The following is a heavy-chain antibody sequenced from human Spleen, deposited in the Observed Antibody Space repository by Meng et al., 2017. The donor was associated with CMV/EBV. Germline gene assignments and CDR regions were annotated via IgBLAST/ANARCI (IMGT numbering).Heavy chain of an antibody. V-gene: IGHV3-30*04. CDR1: GFTFSSYA. CDR2: ISYDGSNK. CDR3: AKDTSSWHDAFDI. J-gene: IGHJ3*02. D-gene: IGHD6-13*01. Sequence: GESLKISCAASGFTFSSYAMHWVRQAPGKGLEWVAVISYDGSNKYYADSVKGRFTISRDNSKNTLYLQMNSLRAEDTALYYCAKDTSSWHDAFDIWGQGTMVTVSS.